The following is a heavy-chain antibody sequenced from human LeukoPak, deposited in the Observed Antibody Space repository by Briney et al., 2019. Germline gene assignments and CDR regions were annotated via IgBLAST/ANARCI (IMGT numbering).Heavy chain of an antibody. D-gene: IGHD2-15*01. CDR3: AKDSEVVVAATLGY. Sequence: LPGGSLRLSCAASGFTCSSYWMNWVRQAPGKGLEWVSAISGSGGSTYYADSVKGRFTISRDNSKNTLYLQMNSLRAEDTAVYYCAKDSEVVVAATLGYWGQGTLVTVSS. CDR1: GFTCSSYW. J-gene: IGHJ4*02. V-gene: IGHV3-23*01. CDR2: ISGSGGST.